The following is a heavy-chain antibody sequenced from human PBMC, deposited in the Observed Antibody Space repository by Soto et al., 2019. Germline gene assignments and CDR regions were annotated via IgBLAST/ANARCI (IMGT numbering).Heavy chain of an antibody. CDR1: GGIFSTYA. CDR3: ARDRDDYGSGNYYNRFDF. CDR2: IIPLFGTP. Sequence: QVHLVQSGAEVKKPGSSVKVSCKASGGIFSTYAISWLRQAPGQGLEWMGGIIPLFGTPNYAQRFQGRVTITADESTSTAYMELSRLRSEDTAVYYCARDRDDYGSGNYYNRFDFWGQGTLVTVSS. J-gene: IGHJ4*02. D-gene: IGHD3-10*01. V-gene: IGHV1-69*01.